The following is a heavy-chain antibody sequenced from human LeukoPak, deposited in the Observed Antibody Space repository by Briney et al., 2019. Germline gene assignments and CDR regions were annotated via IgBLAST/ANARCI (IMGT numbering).Heavy chain of an antibody. CDR1: GYTFTSYH. Sequence: GASVTVSCKASGYTFTSYHINWVRQATGQGLEWMGWMNPNSGDRGYAQKFQGRVTITRDTSISTAYMELSSLRSEDTAVYFCARTTSLTASGYDYWGQGTLVTVSS. CDR2: MNPNSGDR. V-gene: IGHV1-8*03. CDR3: ARTTSLTASGYDY. J-gene: IGHJ4*02. D-gene: IGHD4-17*01.